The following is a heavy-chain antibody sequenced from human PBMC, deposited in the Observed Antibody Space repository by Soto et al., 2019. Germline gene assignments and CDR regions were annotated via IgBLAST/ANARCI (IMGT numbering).Heavy chain of an antibody. Sequence: GSVKVCCKASGYPFTSYGISLVRQAPGQGLEWMGWISGSNGDTNYAQKLQGRVTMTTDTSTSTAYMELRSLGSDDTAVYYCARAPQTVAGAGIWYWGQGTLVTVSS. J-gene: IGHJ4*02. D-gene: IGHD6-13*01. CDR1: GYPFTSYG. V-gene: IGHV1-18*04. CDR2: ISGSNGDT. CDR3: ARAPQTVAGAGIWY.